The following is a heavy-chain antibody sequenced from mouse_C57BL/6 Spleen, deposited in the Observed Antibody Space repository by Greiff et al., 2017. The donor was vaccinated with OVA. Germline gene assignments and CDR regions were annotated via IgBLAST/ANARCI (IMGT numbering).Heavy chain of an antibody. J-gene: IGHJ3*01. CDR2: ISYSGST. CDR3: AREDGKAWFAY. D-gene: IGHD2-1*01. CDR1: GYSITSGYD. Sequence: VQLKESGPGMVKPSQSLSLTCTVTGYSITSGYDRHWIRHFPGNKLEWMGYISYSGSTNYNPSLKSRISITHDTSKNHFFLKLNSVTTEDTATYYCAREDGKAWFAYWGQGTLVTVSA. V-gene: IGHV3-1*01.